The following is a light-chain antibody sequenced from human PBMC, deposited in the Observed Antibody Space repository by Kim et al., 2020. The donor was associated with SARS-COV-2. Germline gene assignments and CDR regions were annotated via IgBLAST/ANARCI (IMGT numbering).Light chain of an antibody. CDR2: ANT. Sequence: QSVLTQPPSVSGAPGQRVTISCTGSSSNIGAGYEVHWYQQLPGTAPKLVIYANTNRPSGIPDRFSGSKSGTSASLAITGLLAADEADYYYQSYDSGLSGSVFGTGTKVTVL. V-gene: IGLV1-40*01. J-gene: IGLJ1*01. CDR1: SSNIGAGYE. CDR3: QSYDSGLSGSV.